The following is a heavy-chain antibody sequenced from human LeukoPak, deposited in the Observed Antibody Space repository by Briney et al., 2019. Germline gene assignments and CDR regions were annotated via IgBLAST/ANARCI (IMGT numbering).Heavy chain of an antibody. D-gene: IGHD4-17*01. CDR3: ARGDGDYV. J-gene: IGHJ4*02. CDR1: GFSVSSNH. V-gene: IGHV3-53*04. Sequence: GGSLRLSCAASGFSVSSNHMSWVRQAPGKGLEWVSIIYGGGSTYYADSLKGRFTISRHNSKNTLYLQMNSLRAEDTAVYYCARGDGDYVWGQGTLVTVSS. CDR2: IYGGGST.